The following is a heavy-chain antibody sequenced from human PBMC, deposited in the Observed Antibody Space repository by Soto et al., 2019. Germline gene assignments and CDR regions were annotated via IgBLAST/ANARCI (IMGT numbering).Heavy chain of an antibody. CDR1: GGTFSNSA. V-gene: IGHV1-69*13. CDR3: ARDKDRAQLGGNYYYMLDV. J-gene: IGHJ6*02. CDR2: IMPIFRTA. Sequence: GASVKVSCKASGGTFSNSAISWVRQAPGQGLEWMGGIMPIFRTADYAQKFQGRVTITADGSTSTAHMELSGLRSDDTAVYYCARDKDRAQLGGNYYYMLDVWGQGTTVTVSS. D-gene: IGHD3-22*01.